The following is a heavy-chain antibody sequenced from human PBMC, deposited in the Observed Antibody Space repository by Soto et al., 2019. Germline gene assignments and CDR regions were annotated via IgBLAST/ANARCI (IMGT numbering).Heavy chain of an antibody. J-gene: IGHJ6*02. V-gene: IGHV1-69*06. CDR1: GGTFSSYA. Sequence: GASVKVSCKASGGTFSSYAISWVRQAPGQGLEWMGGIIPIFGTANYAQKFQGRVTITADKSTSTAYMELSSLRSEDTAVYYCARNKQLDYYYYGIDVWGQGTTVTVSS. CDR2: IIPIFGTA. D-gene: IGHD6-6*01. CDR3: ARNKQLDYYYYGIDV.